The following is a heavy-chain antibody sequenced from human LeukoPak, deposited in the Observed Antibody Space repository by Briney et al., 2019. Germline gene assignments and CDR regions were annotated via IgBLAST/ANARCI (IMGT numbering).Heavy chain of an antibody. CDR3: ARDGYGGNSFDY. CDR2: INPKNGGT. CDR1: GYTFTSYD. J-gene: IGHJ4*02. D-gene: IGHD4-23*01. V-gene: IGHV1-2*02. Sequence: GASVKVSCKASGYTFTSYDINWVRQATGQGLEWMGWINPKNGGTNYAQKFQGRVTMTRDTSINTAFMELSRLNSDDTAVYFCARDGYGGNSFDYWGQGTLVTVSS.